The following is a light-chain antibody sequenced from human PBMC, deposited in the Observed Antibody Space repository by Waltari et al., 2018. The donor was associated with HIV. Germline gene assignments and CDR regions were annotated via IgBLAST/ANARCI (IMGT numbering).Light chain of an antibody. CDR1: QSLLYSSNNKNY. Sequence: DIVMTQSPDSLAVSLGERATINCKSSQSLLYSSNNKNYLAWYQQKPGQPPKLLIYWASTRQSGVPDRFSGSGSGTDFTLSTSSLQAEDVAVYYCQQYYGSPFTFGPGTKVDIK. CDR3: QQYYGSPFT. CDR2: WAS. J-gene: IGKJ3*01. V-gene: IGKV4-1*01.